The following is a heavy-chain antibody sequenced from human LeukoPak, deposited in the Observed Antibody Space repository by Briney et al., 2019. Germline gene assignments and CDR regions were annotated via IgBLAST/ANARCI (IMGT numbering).Heavy chain of an antibody. J-gene: IGHJ4*02. CDR2: ISYDGSNK. V-gene: IGHV3-30-3*01. D-gene: IGHD3-22*01. Sequence: PGGSLRLSCAASGFTFNSYAMHWVRQAPGKGLEWVAVISYDGSNKYYADSVKGRFTISRDNSKNTLYLQMNSLRAEDTAVCYCARDRDSSGHYPISFDYWGQGPLVTVS. CDR3: ARDRDSSGHYPISFDY. CDR1: GFTFNSYA.